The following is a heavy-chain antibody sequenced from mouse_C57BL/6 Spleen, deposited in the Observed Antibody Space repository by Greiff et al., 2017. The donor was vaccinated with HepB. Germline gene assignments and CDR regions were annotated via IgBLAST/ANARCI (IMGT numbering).Heavy chain of an antibody. CDR2: SRNKANDYTT. Sequence: EVQGVESGGGLVQSGRSLRLSCATSGFTFSDFYMEWVRQAPGKGLEWIAASRNKANDYTTEYSASVKGRFIVSRDTSQSILYLQMNALRAEDTAIYYCARDGRAMDYWGQGTSVTVSS. CDR3: ARDGRAMDY. V-gene: IGHV7-1*01. CDR1: GFTFSDFY. J-gene: IGHJ4*01.